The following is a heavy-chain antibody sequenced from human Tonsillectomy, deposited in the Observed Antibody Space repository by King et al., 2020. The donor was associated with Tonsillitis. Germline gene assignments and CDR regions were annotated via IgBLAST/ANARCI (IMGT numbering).Heavy chain of an antibody. J-gene: IGHJ4*02. CDR1: GFPLSDAW. CDR2: IKSISRGETP. CDR3: SSEGTSYGFHSLDS. D-gene: IGHD5-18*01. V-gene: IGHV3-15*02. Sequence: VQLVESGGALVKPEGSLRLSCVVSGFPLSDAWVSWVRQAPGKGLEWVGRIKSISRGETPDYAAPVKGRFTISRDESNNILYLQMNSLKIEDTAVYYCSSEGTSYGFHSLDSWGQGTQVTVSS.